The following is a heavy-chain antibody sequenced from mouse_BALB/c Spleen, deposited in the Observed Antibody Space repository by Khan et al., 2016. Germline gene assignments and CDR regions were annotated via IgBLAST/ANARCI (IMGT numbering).Heavy chain of an antibody. V-gene: IGHV1S56*01. Sequence: QVQLQQSGPELVKPGASVKISCKASGYTFTSGDIKRVKQRPGEGLEGRGWIYTGDGSTKYNEKFKGKATLTPDTSTNTDYMQLSSLTSENSAVYFCASGGELHYCGRSSGFDYWCEGTTLTVSS. CDR3: ASGGELHYCGRSSGFDY. CDR1: GYTFTSGD. J-gene: IGHJ2*01. CDR2: IYTGDGST. D-gene: IGHD1-1*01.